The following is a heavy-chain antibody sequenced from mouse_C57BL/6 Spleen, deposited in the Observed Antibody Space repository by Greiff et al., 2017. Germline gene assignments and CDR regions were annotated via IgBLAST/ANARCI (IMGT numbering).Heavy chain of an antibody. D-gene: IGHD1-1*01. CDR1: GYTFTSYT. J-gene: IGHJ2*01. Sequence: QVQLQQSGAELARPGASVKMSCKASGYTFTSYTMHWVKQRPGQGLEWIGYINPSSGYTKYNQKFKDKATLTADKSSSTAYMQLSSLTSEDSAVXYCARTVVAPFDYWGQGTTLTVSS. CDR3: ARTVVAPFDY. CDR2: INPSSGYT. V-gene: IGHV1-4*01.